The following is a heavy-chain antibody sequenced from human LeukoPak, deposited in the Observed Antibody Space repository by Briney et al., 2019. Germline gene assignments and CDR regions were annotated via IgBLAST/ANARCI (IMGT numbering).Heavy chain of an antibody. CDR3: ARANGYGDYEPQYNWFDP. Sequence: PSETLSLTCTVSGGSNSSYYWSWIRQPAGKGLEWIGRIYTSGSTNYNPSLKSRVTMSVDTSKNQFSLKPSSVTAADTAVYYCARANGYGDYEPQYNWFDPWGQGTLVTVSS. CDR2: IYTSGST. J-gene: IGHJ5*02. V-gene: IGHV4-4*07. CDR1: GGSNSSYY. D-gene: IGHD4-17*01.